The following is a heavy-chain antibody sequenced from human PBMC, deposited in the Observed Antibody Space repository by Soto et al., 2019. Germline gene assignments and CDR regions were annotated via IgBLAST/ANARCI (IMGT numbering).Heavy chain of an antibody. Sequence: GGSLRLSCAASGFTFSSYSMNWVRQAPGKGLEWVSSISSSSSYIYYADSVKGRFTISRDNAKNSLYLQMNSLRAEDTAVYYCARDQPRITIFGVVHPSWFDPWGQGTLVTVSS. V-gene: IGHV3-21*01. CDR2: ISSSSSYI. D-gene: IGHD3-3*01. CDR1: GFTFSSYS. J-gene: IGHJ5*02. CDR3: ARDQPRITIFGVVHPSWFDP.